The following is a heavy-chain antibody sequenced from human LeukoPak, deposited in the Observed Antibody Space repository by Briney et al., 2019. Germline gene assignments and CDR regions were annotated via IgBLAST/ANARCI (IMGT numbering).Heavy chain of an antibody. CDR1: GFTFSSFW. D-gene: IGHD2-15*01. CDR2: IEQDGSGK. V-gene: IGHV3-7*04. CDR3: ARGYCSGGSCFSSTGNFDL. Sequence: GGSLRLSCAASGFTFSSFWMSWVRQAPGKGLEWVANIEQDGSGKYYVDSVKGRFTVSRDNAENSLYLQMNSLRAEDTAVYYCARGYCSGGSCFSSTGNFDLWGRGTLVTVSS. J-gene: IGHJ2*01.